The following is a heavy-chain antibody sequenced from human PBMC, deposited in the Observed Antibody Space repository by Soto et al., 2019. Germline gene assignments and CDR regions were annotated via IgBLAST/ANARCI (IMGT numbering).Heavy chain of an antibody. CDR3: AKARFRDSSMFLLDY. D-gene: IGHD6-19*01. CDR1: GFTFSSYA. J-gene: IGHJ4*02. V-gene: IGHV3-23*01. CDR2: LSGSGGST. Sequence: EVQLLESGGGLVQPGGSLRLSCAASGFTFSSYAMSWVRQAPGKGLEWVSALSGSGGSTYYADSVKGRFTISRDNSKNTLYLQMNSLRAEDTAVYYCAKARFRDSSMFLLDYWGQGTLVTVSS.